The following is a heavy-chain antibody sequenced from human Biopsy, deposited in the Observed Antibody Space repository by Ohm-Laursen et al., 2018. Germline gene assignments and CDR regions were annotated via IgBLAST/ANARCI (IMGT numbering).Heavy chain of an antibody. D-gene: IGHD3-22*01. CDR3: AKDRGYYSDRTVPGYFDL. Sequence: TLSLTCTVSGDSISSYYWSWIRQPPGKGLQWIGYVYYTGSTDYNPSLQSRVTISVDTSKNHFSLRLRSVTPADTAIYYCAKDRGYYSDRTVPGYFDLWGRGTLVTVSS. CDR2: VYYTGST. V-gene: IGHV4-59*01. J-gene: IGHJ2*01. CDR1: GDSISSYY.